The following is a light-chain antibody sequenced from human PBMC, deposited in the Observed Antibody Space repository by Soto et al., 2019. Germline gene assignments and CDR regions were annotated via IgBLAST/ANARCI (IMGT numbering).Light chain of an antibody. CDR3: QQYNSYSWT. Sequence: DIQVTQSPSSLSASVGDRVTITFRASQSISGYLNWYQQRPGKAPKLLIYDASTLESGVPPRFSGSGSETEFTLTISSLQPDDFATYYCQQYNSYSWTFGQGTKVDIK. CDR2: DAS. CDR1: QSISGY. V-gene: IGKV1-5*01. J-gene: IGKJ1*01.